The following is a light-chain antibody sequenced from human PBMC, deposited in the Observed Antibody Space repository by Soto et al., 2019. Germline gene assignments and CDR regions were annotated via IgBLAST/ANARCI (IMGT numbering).Light chain of an antibody. J-gene: IGLJ3*02. Sequence: QSALTQPASVSGSPGQSITISCTGTSSDVGSYNLVSWYQQHPGKAPKLMIYEVSKRPSGVSNRFSGSKSGNTASLTISGRQAEDEADYCCCSYAGSRTFGWVFGGGTQLTVL. CDR1: SSDVGSYNL. CDR3: CSYAGSRTFGWV. CDR2: EVS. V-gene: IGLV2-23*02.